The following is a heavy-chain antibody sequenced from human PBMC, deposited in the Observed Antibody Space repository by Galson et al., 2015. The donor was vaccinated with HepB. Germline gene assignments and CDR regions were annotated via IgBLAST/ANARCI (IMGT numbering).Heavy chain of an antibody. Sequence: SLRLSCAASGFTFSSYSMNWVRQAPGKGLEWVSSISSSSSYIYYADSVKGRFTISRDNAKNSLYLQMNSLIAEDTAVYYCARGGGRCSSTIYYYYGMDVWGQGTTVTVSS. D-gene: IGHD2-2*01. CDR2: ISSSSSYI. J-gene: IGHJ6*02. CDR1: GFTFSSYS. V-gene: IGHV3-21*01. CDR3: ARGGGRCSSTIYYYYGMDV.